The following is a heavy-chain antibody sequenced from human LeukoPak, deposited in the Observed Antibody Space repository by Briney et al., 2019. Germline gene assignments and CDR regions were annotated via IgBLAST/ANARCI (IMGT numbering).Heavy chain of an antibody. CDR3: ARVLLWFGEDQNWFDP. Sequence: GGSLRLSCAASGFTFSSHWMTWVRQAPGRGLEWVANIKEDGSETFYGDSVKGRFTISRDNAENSLNLQMNNLRPEDTAVYYCARVLLWFGEDQNWFDPWGQGTLVTVSS. CDR1: GFTFSSHW. J-gene: IGHJ5*02. D-gene: IGHD3-10*01. V-gene: IGHV3-7*01. CDR2: IKEDGSET.